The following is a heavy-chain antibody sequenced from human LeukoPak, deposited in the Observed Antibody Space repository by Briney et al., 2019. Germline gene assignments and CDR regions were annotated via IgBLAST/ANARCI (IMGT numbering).Heavy chain of an antibody. CDR1: GFTFSSYA. D-gene: IGHD3-10*01. J-gene: IGHJ6*02. Sequence: GGSLRLSCAASGFTFSSYAMHWVRQAPGKGLEWVAVISYDGSNKYYADSVKGRFTISRDNSKNTLYLQMNRLRAEDTAVYYCARDPANYYGSGSYYLHYYYGMDVWGQGTTVTVSS. V-gene: IGHV3-30*04. CDR3: ARDPANYYGSGSYYLHYYYGMDV. CDR2: ISYDGSNK.